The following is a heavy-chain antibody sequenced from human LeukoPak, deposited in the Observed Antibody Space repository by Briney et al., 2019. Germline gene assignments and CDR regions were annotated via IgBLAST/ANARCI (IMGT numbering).Heavy chain of an antibody. Sequence: GGSLRLSCTASGFTFSSYAMYWVRQAPGKGLEWVSGIFGSGGSAHYADSVKGRFTISRDNSKNTAYLQMNSLRAEDTAVYYCGKTTTGYSSGRYPAWPVDDWGQGTLVTVSS. J-gene: IGHJ4*02. CDR2: IFGSGGSA. CDR1: GFTFSSYA. D-gene: IGHD6-19*01. CDR3: GKTTTGYSSGRYPAWPVDD. V-gene: IGHV3-23*01.